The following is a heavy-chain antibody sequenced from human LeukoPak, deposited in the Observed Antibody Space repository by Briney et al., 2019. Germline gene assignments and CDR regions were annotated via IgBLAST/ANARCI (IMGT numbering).Heavy chain of an antibody. CDR3: AKRGETSTYSGSYFFDN. Sequence: PGGSLRLSCAASGFTFSSYEMNWVRQAPGKGLEWVSYISSSGSTVHYADSVKGRFTISRDNAKNSLYLQMNSLRAEDTAVYYCAKRGETSTYSGSYFFDNWGQGTLATVSS. J-gene: IGHJ4*02. CDR2: ISSSGSTV. V-gene: IGHV3-48*03. D-gene: IGHD1-26*01. CDR1: GFTFSSYE.